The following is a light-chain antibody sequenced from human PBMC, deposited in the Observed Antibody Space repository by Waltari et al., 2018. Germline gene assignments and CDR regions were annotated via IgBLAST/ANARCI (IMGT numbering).Light chain of an antibody. J-gene: IGKJ2*01. V-gene: IGKV1-5*03. CDR2: KAS. CDR1: QSISSW. CDR3: QQYNSYSYT. Sequence: DIQMTQSPSTLSASVGDRVTITCRASQSISSWLAWYQQKPGKAPKLLIYKASSLESGVPARFSGSVSGTAFTLTISSLQPDDLATYYCQQYNSYSYTFGRGTKLEIK.